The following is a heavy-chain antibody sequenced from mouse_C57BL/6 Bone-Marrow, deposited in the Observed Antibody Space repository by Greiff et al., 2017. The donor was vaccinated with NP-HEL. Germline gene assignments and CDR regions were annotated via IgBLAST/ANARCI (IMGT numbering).Heavy chain of an antibody. CDR3: TPLLRYHYYAMDY. CDR2: IDPENGDT. J-gene: IGHJ4*01. Sequence: EVMLVESGAELVRPGASVKLSCTASGFNIKDDYMHWVKQRPEQGLEWIGWIDPENGDTEYASKFQGKATITADTSSNTAYLQLSSLTSEDTAVYYCTPLLRYHYYAMDYWGQGTSVTVSS. D-gene: IGHD1-1*01. CDR1: GFNIKDDY. V-gene: IGHV14-4*01.